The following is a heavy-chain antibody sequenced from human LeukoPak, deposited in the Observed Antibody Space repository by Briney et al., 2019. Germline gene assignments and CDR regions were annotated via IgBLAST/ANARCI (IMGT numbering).Heavy chain of an antibody. J-gene: IGHJ4*02. CDR1: GFTFSSYG. CDR2: IRYDGSNK. V-gene: IGHV3-30*02. D-gene: IGHD3-22*01. Sequence: GGSLRLSCAASGFTFSSYGMHWVRQPPGKGLEWVAFIRYDGSNKYYADSVKGRFTISRDNSKNTLYLQMNSLRAEDTAVYYCAKDEITRDYYDSSGYYFYYWGQGTLVTVSS. CDR3: AKDEITRDYYDSSGYYFYY.